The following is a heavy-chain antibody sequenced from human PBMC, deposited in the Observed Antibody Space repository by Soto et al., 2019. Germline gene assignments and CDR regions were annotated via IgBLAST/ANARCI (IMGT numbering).Heavy chain of an antibody. V-gene: IGHV3-7*03. D-gene: IGHD2-15*01. J-gene: IGHJ6*02. CDR2: IKQDGGEK. CDR3: VRDQLMLPADDFYYGVDV. CDR1: GFSFNMYW. Sequence: EVQLVESGGGSVQPGESLRLSCVASGFSFNMYWMSWIRQAPGKGLEWVARIKQDGGEKYYVDSVKGRFTVSRDNAKNSRHLQVHSVSADDAGIDDCVRDQLMLPADDFYYGVDVWGQGTTVTVSS.